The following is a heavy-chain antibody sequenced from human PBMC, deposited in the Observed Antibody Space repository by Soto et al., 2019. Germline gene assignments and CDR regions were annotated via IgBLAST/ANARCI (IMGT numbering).Heavy chain of an antibody. CDR1: GFTFSSYA. J-gene: IGHJ6*02. CDR2: ISGSGGST. Sequence: GGSLRLSCAASGFTFSSYAMSWVRQAPGRGLEWVSAISGSGGSTYYADSVKGRFTISRDNSKNTLYLQMNSLRAEDTAVYYCAKSQNYYYYGMDVWGQGTTVTVSS. V-gene: IGHV3-23*01. CDR3: AKSQNYYYYGMDV.